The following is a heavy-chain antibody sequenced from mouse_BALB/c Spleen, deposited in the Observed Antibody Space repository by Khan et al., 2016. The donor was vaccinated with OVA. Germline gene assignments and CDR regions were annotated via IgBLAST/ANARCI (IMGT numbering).Heavy chain of an antibody. V-gene: IGHV3-2*02. CDR2: ISYSGRT. J-gene: IGHJ2*01. CDR1: GSSITSDYA. Sequence: VQLKESGPGLVKPSQSLSLTCTVTGSSITSDYAWNWIRQFPGNKLEWMGYISYSGRTSYNPSLKSRISLTRDTSKNQFFLQLNSVTTEDTATYYCARSGTMTPVVATDFDDWGQGTTLTVSS. D-gene: IGHD1-1*01. CDR3: ARSGTMTPVVATDFDD.